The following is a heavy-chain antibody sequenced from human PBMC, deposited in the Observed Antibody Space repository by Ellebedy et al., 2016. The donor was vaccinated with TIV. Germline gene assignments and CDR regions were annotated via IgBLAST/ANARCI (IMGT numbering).Heavy chain of an antibody. V-gene: IGHV3-74*01. Sequence: GESLKISCAASGFTFNLYWMHWVRQAPGKGLVWFSRITDDGSYAHYVDSVEGRFTISRDNAKNVLYLQMNSLRVEDTAVYYCVRGSLSPGVDHWGQGTLVTVSS. CDR1: GFTFNLYW. CDR2: ITDDGSYA. J-gene: IGHJ4*02. CDR3: VRGSLSPGVDH.